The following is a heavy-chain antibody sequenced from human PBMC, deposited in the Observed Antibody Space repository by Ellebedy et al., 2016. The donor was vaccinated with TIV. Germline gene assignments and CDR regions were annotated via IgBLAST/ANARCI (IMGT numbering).Heavy chain of an antibody. D-gene: IGHD5-24*01. Sequence: PGGSLRLSCAASGFTFSSYWMHWVRQAPGKGLVWVSRIYRDGSSTNYADSVKGRFTISRDNAKNTLYLQMNSLRAEDTAVYYCARDGDGYNFDYWGQGALVTVSS. CDR3: ARDGDGYNFDY. J-gene: IGHJ4*02. CDR1: GFTFSSYW. CDR2: IYRDGSST. V-gene: IGHV3-74*01.